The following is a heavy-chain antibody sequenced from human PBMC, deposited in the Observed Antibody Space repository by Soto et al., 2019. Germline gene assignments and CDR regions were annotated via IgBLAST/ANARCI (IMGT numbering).Heavy chain of an antibody. CDR2: IYYSGST. CDR3: ARGTVLLWFGELLPSPPDY. Sequence: SETLSLTCTVSGGSISSGDYYWSWIRQPPGKGLEWIGYIYYSGSTYYNPSLKSRVTISVDTSKNQFSLKLSSVTAADTAVYYCARGTVLLWFGELLPSPPDYWGQGTLVTVSS. D-gene: IGHD3-10*01. CDR1: GGSISSGDYY. V-gene: IGHV4-30-4*01. J-gene: IGHJ4*02.